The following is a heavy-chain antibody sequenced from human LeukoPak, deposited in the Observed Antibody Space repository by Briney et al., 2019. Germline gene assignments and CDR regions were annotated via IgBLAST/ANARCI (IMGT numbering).Heavy chain of an antibody. V-gene: IGHV3-21*01. CDR3: AKDATTVVGTVYMDV. CDR2: IGSTHNYI. CDR1: GFTFSSYS. D-gene: IGHD6-13*01. Sequence: GGSLRLSCEASGFTFSSYSMNWVRQAPGKGLEWVSSIGSTHNYIYYADSVKGRFTISRDNAKNSLYLQMNSLRAEDTAVYYCAKDATTVVGTVYMDVWGKGTTVTISS. J-gene: IGHJ6*03.